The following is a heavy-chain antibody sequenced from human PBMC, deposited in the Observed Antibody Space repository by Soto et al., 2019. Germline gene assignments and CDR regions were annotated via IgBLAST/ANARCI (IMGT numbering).Heavy chain of an antibody. CDR2: ISYDGSNT. Sequence: QVQLVESGGGVVQPGRSLRLSCAASGFTFSSYGMHWVRQAPGKGLGWVAIISYDGSNTYYADSVKGRFTISRDNSKNTLYLQMNSLRAEDTSVYYCAKEGGLSGSYYISSSYYFDYWGQGTLVTVSS. D-gene: IGHD1-26*01. V-gene: IGHV3-30*18. CDR1: GFTFSSYG. CDR3: AKEGGLSGSYYISSSYYFDY. J-gene: IGHJ4*02.